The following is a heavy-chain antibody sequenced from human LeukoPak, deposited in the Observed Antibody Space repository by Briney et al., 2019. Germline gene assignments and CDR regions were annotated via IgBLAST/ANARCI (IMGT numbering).Heavy chain of an antibody. CDR2: INPHSGGT. CDR3: AREFLRVTAFDI. V-gene: IGHV1-2*02. CDR1: GYTFSDNC. Sequence: ASVKVSCKASGYTFSDNCRHWVRRGPGQGLEWRGWINPHSGGTKYGENFQGRVTLTRDTSISTAYMDLSSLISDATAVYSCAREFLRVTAFDIWGQGTMVTVSS. D-gene: IGHD2-21*02. J-gene: IGHJ3*02.